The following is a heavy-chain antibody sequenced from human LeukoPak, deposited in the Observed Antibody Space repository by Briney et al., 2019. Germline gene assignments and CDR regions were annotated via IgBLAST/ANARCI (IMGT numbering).Heavy chain of an antibody. V-gene: IGHV3-74*01. D-gene: IGHD5-18*01. CDR1: GFTFSGYW. CDR2: INNDGSST. CDR3: ARGGVTGVGY. J-gene: IGHJ4*02. Sequence: GGSLRLSCAASGFTFSGYWMHWVRQAPGKGLVWVSRINNDGSSTTYADSVKGRFAISRDNAKNTLYLQMNSLRAEDTAVYYCARGGVTGVGYWGQGTLVTVSS.